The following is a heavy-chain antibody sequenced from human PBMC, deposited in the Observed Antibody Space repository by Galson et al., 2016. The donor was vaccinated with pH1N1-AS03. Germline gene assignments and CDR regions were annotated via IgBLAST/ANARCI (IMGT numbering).Heavy chain of an antibody. J-gene: IGHJ6*02. CDR2: VSHAGRT. D-gene: IGHD5-18*01. Sequence: ETLSLTCAVSGDSISTSNWWSWVRQPPGKGLEWIGEVSHAGRTNYSPSLESRVTISLDKSKNQFSMQLTSVTAADTAVYYCARDVLPYSLGLDVWGQGTTVTVSS. CDR3: ARDVLPYSLGLDV. CDR1: GDSISTSNW. V-gene: IGHV4-4*02.